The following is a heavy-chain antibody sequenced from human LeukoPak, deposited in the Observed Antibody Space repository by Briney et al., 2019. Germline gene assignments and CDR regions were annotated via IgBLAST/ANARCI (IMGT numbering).Heavy chain of an antibody. CDR3: NVQSGSDNFDY. CDR2: IYPGDSDT. CDR1: GYSFTSYW. J-gene: IGHJ4*02. Sequence: HGESLKISCKGSGYSFTSYWIGWVRHMPGKGLEWMGIIYPGDSDTRYSPSFQGQVTISADKSISTAYLQWSSLKAADTAMYYCNVQSGSDNFDYWGQGTLVTVSS. D-gene: IGHD4-11*01. V-gene: IGHV5-51*01.